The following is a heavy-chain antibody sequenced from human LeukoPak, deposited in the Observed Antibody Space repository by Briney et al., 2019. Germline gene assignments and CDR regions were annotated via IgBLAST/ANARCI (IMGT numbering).Heavy chain of an antibody. CDR3: NLWFGESYLNYYGMDV. CDR2: IYSGGST. CDR1: GFSISSHG. J-gene: IGHJ6*02. Sequence: GGSLRLSCAASGFSISSHGMSWVRQAPGKGLEWVSVIYSGGSTYYADSVKGRFTISRDNSKNTLYLQMNSLRAEDTAVYYCNLWFGESYLNYYGMDVWGQGTTVTVSS. V-gene: IGHV3-53*01. D-gene: IGHD3-10*01.